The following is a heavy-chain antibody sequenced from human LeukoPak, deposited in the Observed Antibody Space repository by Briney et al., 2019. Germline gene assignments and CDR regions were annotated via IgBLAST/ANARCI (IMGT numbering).Heavy chain of an antibody. D-gene: IGHD6-19*01. Sequence: ASVEVSCKASGGTFSSYAISWVRQAPGQGLEWMGGIIPIFGTANYAQKFQGRVTITTDESTSTAYMELSSLRSEDTAVYYCATQGRYSSGRHGYFDYWGQGTLVTVSS. CDR1: GGTFSSYA. J-gene: IGHJ4*02. V-gene: IGHV1-69*05. CDR3: ATQGRYSSGRHGYFDY. CDR2: IIPIFGTA.